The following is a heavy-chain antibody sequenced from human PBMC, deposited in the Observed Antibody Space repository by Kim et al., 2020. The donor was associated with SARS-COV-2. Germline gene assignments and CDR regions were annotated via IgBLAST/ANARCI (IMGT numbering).Heavy chain of an antibody. Sequence: SVKVSCKASGGTFSSYAISWVRQAPGQGLEWMGGIIPIFGTANYAQKFQGRVTITADESTSTAYMELSSLRSEDTAVYYCARDRPPAYYDSSGYKPRIGMDVWGQGTTVTVSS. V-gene: IGHV1-69*13. CDR2: IIPIFGTA. D-gene: IGHD3-22*01. CDR3: ARDRPPAYYDSSGYKPRIGMDV. J-gene: IGHJ6*02. CDR1: GGTFSSYA.